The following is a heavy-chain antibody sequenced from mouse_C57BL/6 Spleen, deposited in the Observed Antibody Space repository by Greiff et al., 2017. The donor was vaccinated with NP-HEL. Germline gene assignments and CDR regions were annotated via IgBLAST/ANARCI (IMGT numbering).Heavy chain of an antibody. CDR3: ARRDSTYAMDY. D-gene: IGHD2-5*01. Sequence: EVKLEESGGGLVQPGGSLKLSCAASGFTFSDYYMYWVRQTPEKRLEWVAYISNGGGSTYYPDTVKGRFTISRDNAKNTLYLQMSRLKSEDTAMYYCARRDSTYAMDYWGQGTSVTVSS. V-gene: IGHV5-12*01. CDR1: GFTFSDYY. J-gene: IGHJ4*01. CDR2: ISNGGGST.